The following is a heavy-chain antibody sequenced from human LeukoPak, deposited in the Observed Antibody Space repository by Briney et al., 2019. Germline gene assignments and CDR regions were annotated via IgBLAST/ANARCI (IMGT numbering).Heavy chain of an antibody. CDR3: AQVLGYAFDI. Sequence: ASVKVSCKASGGTFSSYAISWVRQAPGQGLEWMGGIIPIFGTANYAQKFQGRVTVTADKSTSTAYMELSSLRSEDTAVYYCAQVLGYAFDIWGQGTMVTVSS. D-gene: IGHD2-15*01. J-gene: IGHJ3*02. CDR1: GGTFSSYA. V-gene: IGHV1-69*06. CDR2: IIPIFGTA.